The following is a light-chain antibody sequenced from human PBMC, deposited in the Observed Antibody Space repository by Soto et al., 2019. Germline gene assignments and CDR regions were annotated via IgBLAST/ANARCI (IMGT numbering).Light chain of an antibody. J-gene: IGKJ3*01. V-gene: IGKV3-20*01. CDR3: QQYGSSPFT. CDR1: QSFSSSY. Sequence: EIVLTQSPGTLSLSPGERATLSCRASQSFSSSYLAWYQQKPGQAPRLLIYGASSRATGIPDRFSGSGSGPDFTLTISRLEPEDFAVYYCQQYGSSPFTFGPVTKVDIK. CDR2: GAS.